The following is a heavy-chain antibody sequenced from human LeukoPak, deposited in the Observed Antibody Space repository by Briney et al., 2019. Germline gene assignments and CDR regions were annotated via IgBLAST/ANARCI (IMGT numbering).Heavy chain of an antibody. CDR3: VRKPVGDMPFDY. CDR2: ISSTSGDI. Sequence: KTGGSLRLSCAASGFTFSSYTMNWVRQAPGKGLEWVSTISSTSGDIYYADSMKGRFTISRDNAKNSLYLQMNSLRAEDTAVYYCVRKPVGDMPFDYWGRGTLVTVSS. V-gene: IGHV3-21*01. CDR1: GFTFSSYT. D-gene: IGHD2-21*02. J-gene: IGHJ4*02.